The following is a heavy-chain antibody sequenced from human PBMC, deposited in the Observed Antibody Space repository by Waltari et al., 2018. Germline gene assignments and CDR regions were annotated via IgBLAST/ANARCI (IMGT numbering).Heavy chain of an antibody. Sequence: QVQLVESGGGVVQPGKSVRLSCAGSGFGFGSFGTHWVRQAPGKGLEWVAIIWFDGSKIYYADSVKGRFTISRDNSRNTVYLQMNSLRPEDSGVYYCARCPDEYNYYYMEVWGRGTTVSVSS. V-gene: IGHV3-33*08. CDR3: ARCPDEYNYYYMEV. J-gene: IGHJ6*03. CDR1: GFGFGSFG. CDR2: IWFDGSKI.